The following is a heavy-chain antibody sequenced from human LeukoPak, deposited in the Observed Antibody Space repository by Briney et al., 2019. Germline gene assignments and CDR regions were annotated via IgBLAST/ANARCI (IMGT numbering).Heavy chain of an antibody. V-gene: IGHV3-21*01. CDR2: ISSSSRYI. J-gene: IGHJ5*02. CDR1: GLDFSDSG. Sequence: GGSLRLSCVASGLDFSDSGMLWVRQAPGKGLEWLSSISSSSRYIYYAVSVKGRLTISRDNAKNSLYLHMDSLRVEDTAVYYCSRDRLGGLDLWGQGTLVTVSS. D-gene: IGHD5-12*01. CDR3: SRDRLGGLDL.